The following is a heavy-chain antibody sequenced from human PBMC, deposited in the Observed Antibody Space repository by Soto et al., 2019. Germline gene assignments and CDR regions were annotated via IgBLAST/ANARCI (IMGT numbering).Heavy chain of an antibody. D-gene: IGHD6-13*01. J-gene: IGHJ5*02. Sequence: GSLRLSCAASGFPFSVYAMSWVRQAPGKGLEWVSAITNSGGSTYYADSVKGRFTISRDNSKNTLYLQMNSLRAEDTAVYYCAKGRLQPPLAWGQGTPVTVSS. CDR2: ITNSGGST. V-gene: IGHV3-23*01. CDR1: GFPFSVYA. CDR3: AKGRLQPPLA.